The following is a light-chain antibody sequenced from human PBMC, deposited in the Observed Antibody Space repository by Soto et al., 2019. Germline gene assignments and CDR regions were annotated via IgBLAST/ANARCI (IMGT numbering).Light chain of an antibody. CDR1: TSNIGSNT. Sequence: QSVLTQPPSASGTPGQGVPISCSGITSNIGSNTVNWYQQLPGTAPTLLIYNNNQRPSGVPDRFSGSKSGTSASLAIGGFQSEDEADYYCAAWDDSLNGYVFGTGTKVTVL. CDR3: AAWDDSLNGYV. CDR2: NNN. V-gene: IGLV1-44*01. J-gene: IGLJ1*01.